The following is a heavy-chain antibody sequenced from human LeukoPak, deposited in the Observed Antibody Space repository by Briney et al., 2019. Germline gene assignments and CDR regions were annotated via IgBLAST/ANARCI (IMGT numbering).Heavy chain of an antibody. V-gene: IGHV3-9*01. Sequence: PGRSLRLSCAASGFTFDDYAMHWVRQAPGKGLEWVSGISWNSGSIGYADSVKGRFTISRDNAKNSLYLQMNSLRAEDTALYYRAKGSGYSYGTIVDYWGQGTLVTVSS. D-gene: IGHD5-18*01. CDR3: AKGSGYSYGTIVDY. CDR2: ISWNSGSI. CDR1: GFTFDDYA. J-gene: IGHJ4*02.